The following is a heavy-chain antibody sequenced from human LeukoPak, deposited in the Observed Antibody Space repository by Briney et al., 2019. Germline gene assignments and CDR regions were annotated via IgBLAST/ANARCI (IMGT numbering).Heavy chain of an antibody. J-gene: IGHJ6*02. V-gene: IGHV3-23*01. Sequence: GGSLRLSCAASGFTFRSHALNWVRQAPGKGLEWVSGVSGSGNTTYYADSVKGRFTISRDNSKNTLYLQINSLRAEDTAVYYCATNRRDHDYVWVIYWNNYANGMDVWGQGTTVTVSS. D-gene: IGHD3-16*01. CDR2: VSGSGNTT. CDR1: GFTFRSHA. CDR3: ATNRRDHDYVWVIYWNNYANGMDV.